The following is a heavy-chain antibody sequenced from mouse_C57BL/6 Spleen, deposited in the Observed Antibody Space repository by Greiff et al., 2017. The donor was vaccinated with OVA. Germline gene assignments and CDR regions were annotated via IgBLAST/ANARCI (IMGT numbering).Heavy chain of an antibody. CDR3: AAYYGSSYFPFAF. CDR1: GYTFTSYW. Sequence: VQLQQPGAELVRPGSSVKLSCKASGYTFTSYWMHWVKQRPIQGLEWIGNIDPSDSETNYNQKFKDKATLTVDNSSSTAYMQLSSLTSEDSAVYYCAAYYGSSYFPFAFWGQGTLVTVSA. D-gene: IGHD1-1*01. V-gene: IGHV1-52*01. J-gene: IGHJ3*01. CDR2: IDPSDSET.